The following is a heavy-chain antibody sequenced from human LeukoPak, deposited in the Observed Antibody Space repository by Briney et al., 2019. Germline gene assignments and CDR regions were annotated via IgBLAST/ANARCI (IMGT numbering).Heavy chain of an antibody. V-gene: IGHV4-4*07. CDR3: ARNLAYCSSTSCYKGGSPYYYYYYMDV. CDR2: IYTSGST. Sequence: SETLSLTCTVSGGSISSYYWSWIRQPAGKGLEWIGRIYTSGSTNYNPSLKSRVTMSVDTSKNQFSLKLSSVTAADTAVYYCARNLAYCSSTSCYKGGSPYYYYYYMDVWGKGTTVTVSS. D-gene: IGHD2-2*02. CDR1: GGSISSYY. J-gene: IGHJ6*03.